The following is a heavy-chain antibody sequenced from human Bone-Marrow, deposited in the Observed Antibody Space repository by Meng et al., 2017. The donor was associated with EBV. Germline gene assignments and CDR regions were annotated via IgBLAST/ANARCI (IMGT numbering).Heavy chain of an antibody. CDR3: VRVPEDCSGGSCYFYFDY. V-gene: IGHV1-2*04. Sequence: QVQRVQSGAEVKKPGASVKVSCKASGYTFTGYYMHWVRQAPGQGLEWMGWINPNSGGTNYAQKFQGWVTITRDTSISTAYMELSRLRSDDTAVYYCVRVPEDCSGGSCYFYFDYWGQGTLVTVSS. CDR2: INPNSGGT. J-gene: IGHJ4*02. D-gene: IGHD2-15*01. CDR1: GYTFTGYY.